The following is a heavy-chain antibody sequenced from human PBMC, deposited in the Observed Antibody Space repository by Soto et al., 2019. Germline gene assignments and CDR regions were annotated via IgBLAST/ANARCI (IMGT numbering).Heavy chain of an antibody. CDR1: GGSFSGYY. J-gene: IGHJ4*02. Sequence: SETLSLTCAVYGGSFSGYYWTWIRQPPGTGLEWIGEINHSGSTNYNPSLKSRVTISVDTSKNQFSLKLTSVTAADTAVYYCARHDYGGFGLWGQGTLVTVSS. CDR3: ARHDYGGFGL. V-gene: IGHV4-34*01. CDR2: INHSGST. D-gene: IGHD4-17*01.